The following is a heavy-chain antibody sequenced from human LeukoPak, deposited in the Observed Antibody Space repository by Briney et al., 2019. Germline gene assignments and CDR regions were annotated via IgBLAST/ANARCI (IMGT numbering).Heavy chain of an antibody. Sequence: PGRSLRPPCAASGFIFSSYGMHWVRRAPGKGLEWVSYISSSSGFTKYADSVRGRFTISRDNAKNSLYLQMNTLRVDDTAVYYCARGSPPGDWGQGTLVTVSS. CDR2: ISSSSGFT. J-gene: IGHJ4*02. D-gene: IGHD3-16*01. CDR3: ARGSPPGD. V-gene: IGHV3-21*05. CDR1: GFIFSSYG.